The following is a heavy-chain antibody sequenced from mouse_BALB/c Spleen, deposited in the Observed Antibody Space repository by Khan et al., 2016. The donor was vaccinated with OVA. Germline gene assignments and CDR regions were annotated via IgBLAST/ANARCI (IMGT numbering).Heavy chain of an antibody. J-gene: IGHJ3*01. CDR2: IYPESGNT. CDR3: ARDGGNYGWFTY. Sequence: QVQLQQSGAELVRPGTSVRISCKASGYDFTNYWLGWIKQRPGHGLEWIGDIYPESGNTYNNEKFKGKATLTADKYSSTAYMQLSSLTSEDSAVYFCARDGGNYGWFTYWGQGTLVTVSA. D-gene: IGHD2-1*01. CDR1: GYDFTNYW. V-gene: IGHV1-63*01.